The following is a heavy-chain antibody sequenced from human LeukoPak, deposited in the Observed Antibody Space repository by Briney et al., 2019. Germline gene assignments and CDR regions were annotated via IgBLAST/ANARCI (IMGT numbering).Heavy chain of an antibody. CDR2: MNPTSGGT. CDR1: GYTFSDYY. V-gene: IGHV1-2*02. D-gene: IGHD3-9*01. Sequence: GASVKVSCKASGYTFSDYYIHWVQQAPGQGPEWMGWMNPTSGGTKFAQKFQDRVTMTRDTSISTAYMDLTRLKPDDTAVYYCARARVVLRYIGESMDVWGQGTTVTVSS. J-gene: IGHJ6*02. CDR3: ARARVVLRYIGESMDV.